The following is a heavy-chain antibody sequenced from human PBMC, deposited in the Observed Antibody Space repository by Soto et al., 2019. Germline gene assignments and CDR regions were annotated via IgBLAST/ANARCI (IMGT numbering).Heavy chain of an antibody. CDR1: GYTFTGYY. CDR2: INPNSGGT. CDR3: ARDRAVTTRYFDL. D-gene: IGHD4-17*01. J-gene: IGHJ2*01. V-gene: IGHV1-2*04. Sequence: QVQLVQSGAEVKKPGASVKVSCKASGYTFTGYYMHWVRQAPGQGLEWMGWINPNSGGTNYAQKFQGWVTMTRDTAISTAYMELSRLRSDDTAVYYCARDRAVTTRYFDLWGRGTLVTVSS.